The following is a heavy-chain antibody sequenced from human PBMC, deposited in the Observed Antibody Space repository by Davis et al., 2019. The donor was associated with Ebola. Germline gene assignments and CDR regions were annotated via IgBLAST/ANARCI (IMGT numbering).Heavy chain of an antibody. D-gene: IGHD4-23*01. CDR1: GYTFTGYY. J-gene: IGHJ6*02. V-gene: IGHV1-2*04. CDR3: ARGRGGKSRYGMDV. Sequence: ASVKVSCKASGYTFTGYYMHWVRQAPGQGLEWMGWINPNSGGTNYAQKFQGWVTMTRDTSISTAYMELSRLRSDDTAVYYCARGRGGKSRYGMDVWGQGTTVTVSS. CDR2: INPNSGGT.